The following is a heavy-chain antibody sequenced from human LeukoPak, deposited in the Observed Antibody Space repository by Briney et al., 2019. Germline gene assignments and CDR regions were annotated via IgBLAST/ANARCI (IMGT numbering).Heavy chain of an antibody. D-gene: IGHD2-2*01. V-gene: IGHV3-33*06. CDR2: IWYDGSHD. CDR3: AKEGDYCSSSGCHKRGIDY. Sequence: GGSLRLSCAASGFTFSHYAMHWVRQAPGKGLEWVAVIWYDGSHDTYTDSVKGRFTVSRDNFKNALHLQMNSLRVEDAAVYYCAKEGDYCSSSGCHKRGIDYWGQGTLVTVSS. CDR1: GFTFSHYA. J-gene: IGHJ4*02.